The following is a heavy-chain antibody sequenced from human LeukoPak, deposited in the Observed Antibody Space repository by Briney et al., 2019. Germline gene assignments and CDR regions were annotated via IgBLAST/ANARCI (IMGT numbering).Heavy chain of an antibody. CDR2: INHSGST. V-gene: IGHV4-34*01. Sequence: SETLSLTCAVYGGSFSGYYWSWIRQPPGKGLEWIGEINHSGSTNYNPSLKSRVTISVDTSKNQFSLKLSSVTAADTAVYYCARSYLGGWYYFDYWGQGTLVTASS. J-gene: IGHJ4*02. D-gene: IGHD6-19*01. CDR3: ARSYLGGWYYFDY. CDR1: GGSFSGYY.